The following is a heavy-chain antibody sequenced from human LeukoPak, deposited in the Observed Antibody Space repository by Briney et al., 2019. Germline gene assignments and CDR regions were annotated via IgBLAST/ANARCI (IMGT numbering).Heavy chain of an antibody. CDR2: ISAYNGNT. Sequence: ASVKVSCKASGHTFTSYGISWVRQAPGQGVEWMGWISAYNGNTKHAQKVQGRVTMTTDTSTSTAYMELRSLRSDDTAVYYCARDGVRDYNWNDFVSNWLDPWGQGTLVTVSS. J-gene: IGHJ5*02. CDR3: ARDGVRDYNWNDFVSNWLDP. V-gene: IGHV1-18*04. CDR1: GHTFTSYG. D-gene: IGHD1-1*01.